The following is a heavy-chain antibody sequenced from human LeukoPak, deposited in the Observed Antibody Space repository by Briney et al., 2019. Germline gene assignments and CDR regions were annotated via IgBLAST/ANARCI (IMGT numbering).Heavy chain of an antibody. D-gene: IGHD1-1*01. V-gene: IGHV1-69*06. CDR3: ARSYNWNDVWFDP. CDR1: GGTFSSYA. Sequence: ASVKVSCKASGGTFSSYAISWVRQAPGQGLEWMGGIIPIFGTANYARKFQGRVTITADKSTSTAYMELSSLRSEDTAVYYCARSYNWNDVWFDPWGQGTLVTVSS. J-gene: IGHJ5*02. CDR2: IIPIFGTA.